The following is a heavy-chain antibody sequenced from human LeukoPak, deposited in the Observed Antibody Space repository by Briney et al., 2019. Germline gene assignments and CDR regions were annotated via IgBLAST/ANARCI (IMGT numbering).Heavy chain of an antibody. Sequence: SETLSLTCTISGGSISSGGYYWSWIRQHPGKGLEWIGYVYYSGSTYYNPSLKSRVTISVDTSKNQFSLKLSSVTAADTAVYYCARESQSPVGSGYDYWGQGTLVTVSS. V-gene: IGHV4-31*03. CDR2: VYYSGST. CDR3: ARESQSPVGSGYDY. J-gene: IGHJ4*02. D-gene: IGHD6-25*01. CDR1: GGSISSGGYY.